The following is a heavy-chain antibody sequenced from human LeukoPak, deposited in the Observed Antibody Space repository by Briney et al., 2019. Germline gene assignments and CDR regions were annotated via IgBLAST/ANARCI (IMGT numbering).Heavy chain of an antibody. V-gene: IGHV1-8*03. Sequence: ASVKVSCKASGYTFTNYDINWVRQATGQGPEWMGWMNPNSGNTGYAQKFQGRVTISRNTSISTAYMELSSLRSEDTTVYYCARGNGGFDYFDYWGQGTLVTVSS. CDR1: GYTFTNYD. D-gene: IGHD6-25*01. CDR2: MNPNSGNT. J-gene: IGHJ4*02. CDR3: ARGNGGFDYFDY.